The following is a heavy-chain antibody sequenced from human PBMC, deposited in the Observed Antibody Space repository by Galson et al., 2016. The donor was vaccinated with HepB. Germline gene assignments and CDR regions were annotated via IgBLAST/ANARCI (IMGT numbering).Heavy chain of an antibody. J-gene: IGHJ3*02. CDR3: AYVTVGALRMDPFDI. V-gene: IGHV2-5*02. CDR1: GFSLRTNGAG. D-gene: IGHD1-26*01. CDR2: IYWDDDK. Sequence: PALVKPPQTLTLTCGFSLRTNGAGVGWIRQPPGKALEWLALIYWDDDKRYSPSLKSRLTVTKDTSKNQVVLTMTNMDPVDTATYYCAYVTVGALRMDPFDIWGQGTMVTVSS.